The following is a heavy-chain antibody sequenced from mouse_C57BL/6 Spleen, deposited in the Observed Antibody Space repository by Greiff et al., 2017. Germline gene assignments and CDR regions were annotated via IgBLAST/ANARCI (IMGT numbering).Heavy chain of an antibody. V-gene: IGHV1-55*01. D-gene: IGHD1-1*01. CDR1: GYTFTSYW. CDR2: IYPGSGST. CDR3: ARFPYYYGSSFYAMDY. Sequence: VQLQQSGAELVKPGASVKMSCKASGYTFTSYWITWVKQRPGQGLEWIGDIYPGSGSTNYNEKFKSKATLTVDTSSSTAYMQLSSLTSEDSAVYYCARFPYYYGSSFYAMDYWGQGTSVTVSS. J-gene: IGHJ4*01.